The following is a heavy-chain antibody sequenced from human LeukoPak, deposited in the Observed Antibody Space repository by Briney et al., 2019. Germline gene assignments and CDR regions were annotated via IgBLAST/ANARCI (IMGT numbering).Heavy chain of an antibody. CDR3: ATGGIGYSYYYGMDV. Sequence: GRSLRLSCAASGFTFSSYGMHWVRQAPGKGLEWVAVISYDGSNKYYADSVKGRFTISRDNSKNTLYLQMNSLRAEDTAVYCCATGGIGYSYYYGMDVWGQGTTVTVSS. J-gene: IGHJ6*02. V-gene: IGHV3-30*03. D-gene: IGHD5-18*01. CDR1: GFTFSSYG. CDR2: ISYDGSNK.